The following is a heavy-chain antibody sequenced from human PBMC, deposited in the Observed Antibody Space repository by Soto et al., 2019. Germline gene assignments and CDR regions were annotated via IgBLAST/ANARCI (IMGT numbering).Heavy chain of an antibody. CDR2: ISAYNGNT. CDR3: ARDSYCSSTSCYVVFDY. V-gene: IGHV1-18*01. CDR1: GYTFTSYG. D-gene: IGHD2-2*01. J-gene: IGHJ4*02. Sequence: ASVKVSCKASGYTFTSYGISWVRQAPGQGLEWMGWISAYNGNTNYTQKLQGRVTMTTDTSTSTAYMELRSLRSDDTAVYYCARDSYCSSTSCYVVFDYWGQGTLVTVSS.